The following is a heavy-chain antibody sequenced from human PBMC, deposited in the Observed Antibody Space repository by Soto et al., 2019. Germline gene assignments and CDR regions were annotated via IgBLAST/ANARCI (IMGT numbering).Heavy chain of an antibody. J-gene: IGHJ1*01. Sequence: HVQLVQSGAEVKKPGSSVKVSCKASGGTFSSYTISWVRQAPGQGLEWMGRIIPILGIANYAQKFQGRVTITADKSTSTAYMELSSLRSEDTAVYYCARDQGIAAAGTGYFQHWGQGTLVTVSS. V-gene: IGHV1-69*08. D-gene: IGHD6-13*01. CDR3: ARDQGIAAAGTGYFQH. CDR1: GGTFSSYT. CDR2: IIPILGIA.